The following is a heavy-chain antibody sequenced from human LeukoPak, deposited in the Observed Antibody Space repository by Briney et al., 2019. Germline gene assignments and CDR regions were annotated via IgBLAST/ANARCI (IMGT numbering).Heavy chain of an antibody. D-gene: IGHD4-17*01. V-gene: IGHV3-15*01. J-gene: IGHJ4*02. CDR3: TTGKYGDYYFDN. Sequence: GGSLRLSCAASGFTFSNAWMTWVRQPPGRGLEWVGRLKSKTDGGTTDYAAPVKGRFTISRDDSKNTLYLQMNSLKTEDTAVYYCTTGKYGDYYFDNWGQGTLVTVSS. CDR1: GFTFSNAW. CDR2: LKSKTDGGTT.